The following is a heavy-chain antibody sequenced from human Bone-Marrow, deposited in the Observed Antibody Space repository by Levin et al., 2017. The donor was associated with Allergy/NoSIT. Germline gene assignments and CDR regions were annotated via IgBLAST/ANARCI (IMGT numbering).Heavy chain of an antibody. CDR3: VKEFRDITYYDFWGGPKTFDY. V-gene: IGHV3-64D*06. CDR1: GFTFSSYD. D-gene: IGHD3-3*01. Sequence: GGSLRLSCSASGFTFSSYDMYWVRQAPGKGLEYVSGIRNNGDTTYYADSVKGRFSISRDNSKNTLHLQMSSLRAEDTAVYFCVKEFRDITYYDFWGGPKTFDYWGQGTLVTVSS. CDR2: IRNNGDTT. J-gene: IGHJ4*02.